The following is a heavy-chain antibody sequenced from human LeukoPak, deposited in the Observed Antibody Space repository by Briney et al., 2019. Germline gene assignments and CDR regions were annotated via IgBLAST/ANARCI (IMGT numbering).Heavy chain of an antibody. J-gene: IGHJ4*02. Sequence: ASVKVSCKASGYTFTVYYMHWVRQAPGQGLEWMGWINPNSGGTNYAQKFQGRVTMTRDTSISTAYMELSRLRSDDTAVYYCARDVSDDYGDYEGYFDYWGQGTLVTVSS. CDR1: GYTFTVYY. V-gene: IGHV1-2*02. D-gene: IGHD4-17*01. CDR2: INPNSGGT. CDR3: ARDVSDDYGDYEGYFDY.